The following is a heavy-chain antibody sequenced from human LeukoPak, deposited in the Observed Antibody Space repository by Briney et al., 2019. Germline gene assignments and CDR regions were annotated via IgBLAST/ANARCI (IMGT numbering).Heavy chain of an antibody. D-gene: IGHD2/OR15-2a*01. CDR1: GFTFSSYA. CDR2: ISCSGGST. CDR3: ARELSDGAMDV. J-gene: IGHJ6*02. V-gene: IGHV3-23*01. Sequence: GGSLRLSCAASGFTFSSYAMSWVRQAPGKGLEWVSAISCSGGSTYYADSVKGRFTISRDNSKKPLYLQMNSLRDEDTAVYYCARELSDGAMDVWGQGTTVTVSS.